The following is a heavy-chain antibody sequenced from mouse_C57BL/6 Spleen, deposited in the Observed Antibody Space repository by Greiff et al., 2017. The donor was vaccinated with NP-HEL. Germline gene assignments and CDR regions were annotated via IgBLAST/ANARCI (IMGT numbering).Heavy chain of an antibody. CDR2: ISYSGST. D-gene: IGHD2-1*01. CDR3: ASGVYYMGYFDY. CDR1: GYSITSGYD. Sequence: VQLQQSGPGMVKPSQSLSLTCTVTGYSITSGYDWHWIRHFPGNKLEWMGYISYSGSTNYNPSLKSRISITHDTSKNHFFLKLNSVTTEDTATYYCASGVYYMGYFDYWGQGTTLTVSS. J-gene: IGHJ2*01. V-gene: IGHV3-1*01.